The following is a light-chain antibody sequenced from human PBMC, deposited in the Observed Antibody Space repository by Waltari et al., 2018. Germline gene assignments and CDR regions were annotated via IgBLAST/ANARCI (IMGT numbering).Light chain of an antibody. CDR1: QSVNSN. CDR3: QQYNNWPLT. Sequence: EKVMTQSPATLSVSPGERATLSCRASQSVNSNLAWYQQKPGQGPRLLIYGASTRATGIPARFSGSGSGTEFTLTISSLQSEDFAVYYCQQYNNWPLTFGGGTKVEIK. CDR2: GAS. J-gene: IGKJ4*01. V-gene: IGKV3-15*01.